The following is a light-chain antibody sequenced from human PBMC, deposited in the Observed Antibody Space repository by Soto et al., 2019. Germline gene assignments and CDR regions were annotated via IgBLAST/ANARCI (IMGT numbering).Light chain of an antibody. CDR3: CLYAVTFYV. CDR2: DVS. Sequence: QSVLTQPRPVSGSPGQSVTISCTGTSSDVGTYDFVSWYQQHPGKAPRLMILDVSERPSGVPDRFSGSKSGNTASLTISGLQAEDEADYYCCLYAVTFYVFGTGTKVTVL. CDR1: SSDVGTYDF. V-gene: IGLV2-11*01. J-gene: IGLJ1*01.